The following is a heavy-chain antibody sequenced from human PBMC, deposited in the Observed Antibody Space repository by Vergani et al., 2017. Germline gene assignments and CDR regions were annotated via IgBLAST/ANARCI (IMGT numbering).Heavy chain of an antibody. Sequence: QVQLPESGPGLVKPSETLSLTCTVSGGSISSYSLSWIRQPPGKGLEWIGYIYYSGSTNYNPSLKSRVTISVDTSKNQFSLKLSSVTAADTAVYYCARGLYSSPRRVAVDIWGQGTMVTVSS. CDR1: GGSISSYS. V-gene: IGHV4-59*01. J-gene: IGHJ3*02. CDR3: ARGLYSSPRRVAVDI. D-gene: IGHD6-13*01. CDR2: IYYSGST.